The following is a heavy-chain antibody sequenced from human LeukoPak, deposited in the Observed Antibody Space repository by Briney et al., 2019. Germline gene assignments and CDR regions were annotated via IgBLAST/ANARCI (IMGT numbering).Heavy chain of an antibody. Sequence: GGSLRLSCAASGFTFSSYGMHWVRQAPGKGLEWVAVIWYDGSNKYYAGSVKGRFTISRDNSKNTLYLQMNSLRAEDTAVYYCARDYYDFWSGLISGSWFDPWGQGTLVTVSS. V-gene: IGHV3-33*01. D-gene: IGHD3-3*01. J-gene: IGHJ5*02. CDR2: IWYDGSNK. CDR3: ARDYYDFWSGLISGSWFDP. CDR1: GFTFSSYG.